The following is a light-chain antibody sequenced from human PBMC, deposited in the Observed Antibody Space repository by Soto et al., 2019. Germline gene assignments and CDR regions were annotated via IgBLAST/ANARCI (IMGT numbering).Light chain of an antibody. V-gene: IGKV3-20*01. CDR2: GAS. CDR1: QSVSSSY. Sequence: EIVLAQSPGALSLSPGEGATPSCRASQSVSSSYIAWYQQRPGQTTSLLIYGASTRATGIPDRFSGSGSGTHFTLTISRLEPGEFAVYYCQHFGGTTFTFGQGTRLENK. J-gene: IGKJ5*01. CDR3: QHFGGTTFT.